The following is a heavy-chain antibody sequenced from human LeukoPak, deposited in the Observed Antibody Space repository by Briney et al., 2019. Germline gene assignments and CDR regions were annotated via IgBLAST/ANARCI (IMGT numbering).Heavy chain of an antibody. CDR2: IIPIFGTA. V-gene: IGHV1-69*13. J-gene: IGHJ4*02. CDR1: GGTFSGYA. CDR3: ARGAGLRGNFDY. D-gene: IGHD5/OR15-5a*01. Sequence: SVKVSCKASGGTFSGYAISWVRQAPGQGLEWMGGIIPIFGTANYAQKFQGRVTITADESTSTAYMELSSLRSEDTAVYYCARGAGLRGNFDYWGQGTLVTVSS.